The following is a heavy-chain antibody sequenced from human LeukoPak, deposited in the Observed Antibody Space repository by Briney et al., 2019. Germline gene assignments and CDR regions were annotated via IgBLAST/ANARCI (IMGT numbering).Heavy chain of an antibody. CDR2: IIPIFGTA. CDR3: ARSGSKEWSLYYFDY. J-gene: IGHJ4*02. CDR1: GGTFSSYA. D-gene: IGHD3-3*01. V-gene: IGHV1-69*05. Sequence: SVKVSCKASGGTFSSYAISWVRQAPGQGLEWMGGIIPIFGTANYAQKFQGRVTITTDESTSTAYMELSSLRSEDTAVYYCARSGSKEWSLYYFDYWGQGTLVTVSS.